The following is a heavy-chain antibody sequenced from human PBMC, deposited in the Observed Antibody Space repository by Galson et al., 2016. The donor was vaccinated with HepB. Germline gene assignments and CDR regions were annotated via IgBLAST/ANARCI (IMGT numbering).Heavy chain of an antibody. CDR2: IYHNGST. V-gene: IGHV4-4*02. CDR1: GGPISSSNW. Sequence: ETLSLTCVVSGGPISSSNWWNWVRQPPGKGLEWIGEIYHNGSTNYNPSLKSRLTISVDKSKNQFSLKLTSVTAADTATYYCARSRQYYSFAMDVWGQGTTVTLSS. J-gene: IGHJ6*02. D-gene: IGHD4-11*01. CDR3: ARSRQYYSFAMDV.